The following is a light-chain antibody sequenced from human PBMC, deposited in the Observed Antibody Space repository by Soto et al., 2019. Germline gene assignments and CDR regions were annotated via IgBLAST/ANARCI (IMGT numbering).Light chain of an antibody. J-gene: IGKJ1*01. CDR2: AAS. CDR3: QQYGTSPTWT. Sequence: EIVLTQSPGTLSLSPGERATLSCRASQSVSSNYLAWYQQKPGQAPRLLIYAASSRATGIPDRFSGSGSGTDFTLTINRLEPEDFVVYYCQQYGTSPTWTFGQGTKVEIK. V-gene: IGKV3-20*01. CDR1: QSVSSNY.